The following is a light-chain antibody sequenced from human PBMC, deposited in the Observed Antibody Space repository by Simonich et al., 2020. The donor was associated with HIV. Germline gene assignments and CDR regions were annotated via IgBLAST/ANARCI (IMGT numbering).Light chain of an antibody. CDR2: EGS. CDR3: CSYAGSSTSRV. Sequence: QSALTQPASVSGSPGQSIPIPCTGTSSVVGSYNLVSWYQQHPGKAPKLMIYEGSKRPSGVSNRFSGSKSGNTASLTISGLQAEDEADYYCCSYAGSSTSRVFGGGTKLTVL. J-gene: IGLJ3*02. V-gene: IGLV2-23*01. CDR1: SSVVGSYNL.